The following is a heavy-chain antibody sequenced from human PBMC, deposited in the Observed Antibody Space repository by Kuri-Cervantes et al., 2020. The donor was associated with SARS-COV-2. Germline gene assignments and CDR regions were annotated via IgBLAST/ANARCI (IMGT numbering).Heavy chain of an antibody. J-gene: IGHJ5*02. V-gene: IGHV2-70*04. Sequence: SGPTLVKPPQTLTLPCTFSGFSLPTKDMRVNWIRQPPGKALEWLARIDWNDDKHYSTSLRTRLTVSNDTSKNLVVLTMTNLDPEDTGTYYWARAIGPSATADWFDPWGQGALVTVSS. CDR1: GFSLPTKDMR. CDR3: ARAIGPSATADWFDP. D-gene: IGHD1-26*01. CDR2: IDWNDDK.